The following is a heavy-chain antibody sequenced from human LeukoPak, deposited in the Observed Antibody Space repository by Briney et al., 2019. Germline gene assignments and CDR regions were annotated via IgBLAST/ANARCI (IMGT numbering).Heavy chain of an antibody. J-gene: IGHJ4*02. Sequence: SETLSLICTVSGYSISSGYYWGWIRQPPGKGLEWIGSIYHSGSTYYNPSLKSRVTISVDTSKNQFSLKLSSVTAADTAVYYCARGDSSGYGYFDYWGQGTLVTVSS. CDR1: GYSISSGYY. CDR2: IYHSGST. D-gene: IGHD3-22*01. CDR3: ARGDSSGYGYFDY. V-gene: IGHV4-38-2*02.